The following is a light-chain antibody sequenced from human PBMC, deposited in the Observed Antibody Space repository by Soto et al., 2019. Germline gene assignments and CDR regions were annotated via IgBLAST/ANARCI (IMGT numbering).Light chain of an antibody. CDR3: QQRSNWPPIT. V-gene: IGKV3-11*01. Sequence: EIVLTQSQATLSLSPGERATLSCWASQSVSSYLAWYQQKPGQAPRLLIYDASNRATGIPARFSGSGSGTDFTLTISSLEPEDFAVYYCQQRSNWPPITFGQGTRLEIK. J-gene: IGKJ5*01. CDR2: DAS. CDR1: QSVSSY.